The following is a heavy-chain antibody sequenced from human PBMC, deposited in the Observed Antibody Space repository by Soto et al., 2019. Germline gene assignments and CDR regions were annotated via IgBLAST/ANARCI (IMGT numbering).Heavy chain of an antibody. V-gene: IGHV4-30-4*01. J-gene: IGHJ3*02. CDR3: ARDLPGGQNAFDI. CDR2: IYYSGST. Sequence: SETLSLTCTVSGGSISSGDYYWSWIRQPPGKGLEWIGYIYYSGSTYYNPSLKSRVTISVDTSKNQFSLKLSSVTAADTAVYYCARDLPGGQNAFDIWGQGTMVTVSS. D-gene: IGHD3-10*01. CDR1: GGSISSGDYY.